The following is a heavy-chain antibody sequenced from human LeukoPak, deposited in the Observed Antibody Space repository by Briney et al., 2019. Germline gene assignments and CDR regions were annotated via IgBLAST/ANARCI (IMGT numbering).Heavy chain of an antibody. V-gene: IGHV4-34*01. J-gene: IGHJ5*02. CDR2: INHSGST. CDR1: GGSFSGYY. Sequence: SETLSLTCAVYGGSFSGYYWSWIRQPPGKGLEWIGEINHSGSTNYNPSLKSRVTISVDTSKNQFSLKLSSVTAADTAVYYCAKNWNDVLGWFDPWGQGTLVTVSS. D-gene: IGHD1-1*01. CDR3: AKNWNDVLGWFDP.